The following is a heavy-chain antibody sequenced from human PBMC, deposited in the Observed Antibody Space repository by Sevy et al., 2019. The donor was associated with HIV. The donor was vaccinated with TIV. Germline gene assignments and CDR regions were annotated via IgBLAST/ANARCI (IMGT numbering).Heavy chain of an antibody. J-gene: IGHJ6*03. CDR3: ARAGNPWSYGCDGYCYDYYMDV. V-gene: IGHV1-69*06. Sequence: ASVKVSCKASGGTFSSYAIIWVRQAPGQGLEWMGGIIPIFGTANYAQKFQGRVTITADKSKSTAYMELSSLRSEGTAVYYCARAGNPWSYGCDGYCYDYYMDVWGKGTPVTVSS. CDR2: IIPIFGTA. D-gene: IGHD5-18*01. CDR1: GGTFSSYA.